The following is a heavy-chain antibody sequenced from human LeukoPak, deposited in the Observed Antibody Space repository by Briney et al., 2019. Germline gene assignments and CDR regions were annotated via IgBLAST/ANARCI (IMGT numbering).Heavy chain of an antibody. Sequence: SETLSLTCTVSGGSISSYYWSWIRQPPGKGLEWIGYIYYSGSTNYNPSPKSRVSISVDRSKNQFSLRLSSVTAADTAVYFCASVPYDSSGYAPFDYWGQGTLVTVSS. CDR3: ASVPYDSSGYAPFDY. J-gene: IGHJ4*02. CDR1: GGSISSYY. V-gene: IGHV4-59*01. D-gene: IGHD3-22*01. CDR2: IYYSGST.